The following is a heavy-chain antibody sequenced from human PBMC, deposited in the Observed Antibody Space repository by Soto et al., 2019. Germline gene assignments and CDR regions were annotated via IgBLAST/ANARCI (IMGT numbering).Heavy chain of an antibody. CDR3: ARRRDGGSYNAFDI. V-gene: IGHV5-51*01. CDR1: GYTFSNYW. CDR2: TYPGDSDT. D-gene: IGHD1-26*01. Sequence: GESLKISCKGSGYTFSNYWIDWVRQMPGKGLEWMGITYPGDSDTRYSPSFQGQVTISVDKSITTAYLQWSSLKASDTAMYYCARRRDGGSYNAFDIWGQGTMVTVSS. J-gene: IGHJ3*02.